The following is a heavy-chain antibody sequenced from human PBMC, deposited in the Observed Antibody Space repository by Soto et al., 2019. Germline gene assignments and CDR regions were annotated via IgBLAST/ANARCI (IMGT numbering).Heavy chain of an antibody. J-gene: IGHJ4*02. CDR3: ATNNRASYHFDD. D-gene: IGHD3-16*02. CDR1: GGTFSSYA. V-gene: IGHV1-69*13. CDR2: IIPLFGTT. Sequence: SSVKVSCKAFGGTFSSYAISWVRQAPGQGLEWMGGIIPLFGTTNYAPKFQGRVAITADERARTAYMDLSSLKSEDTAVYYCATNNRASYHFDDWGQGSPITVFS.